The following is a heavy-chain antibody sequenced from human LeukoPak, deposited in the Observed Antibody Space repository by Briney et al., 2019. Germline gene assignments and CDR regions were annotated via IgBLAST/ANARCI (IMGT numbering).Heavy chain of an antibody. CDR2: INQDGGDK. D-gene: IGHD2-15*01. V-gene: IGHV3-7*01. CDR1: GFTFSSYA. J-gene: IGHJ4*02. CDR3: ARGGMLAY. Sequence: GGSLRLSCAASGFTFSSYAMSWVRQAPGKGLEWVANINQDGGDKYYVDSVKGRFTISRDNAKNSLYLQMNSLRAEDTAVYFCARGGMLAYWGQGTLVTVSS.